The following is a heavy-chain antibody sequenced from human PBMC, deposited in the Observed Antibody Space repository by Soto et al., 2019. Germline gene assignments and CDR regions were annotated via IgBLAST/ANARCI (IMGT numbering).Heavy chain of an antibody. Sequence: ASVKVSCKASGYTFTSYAMHWVRQAPGQRLEWMGWINAGNGNTKYSQKFQGRVTITRDTSASTAYMELSSLRSEDTAVYYCARRREALLRVYYYYYYMDVWGKGTTVTVSS. CDR1: GYTFTSYA. D-gene: IGHD3-22*01. CDR2: INAGNGNT. CDR3: ARRREALLRVYYYYYYMDV. V-gene: IGHV1-3*01. J-gene: IGHJ6*03.